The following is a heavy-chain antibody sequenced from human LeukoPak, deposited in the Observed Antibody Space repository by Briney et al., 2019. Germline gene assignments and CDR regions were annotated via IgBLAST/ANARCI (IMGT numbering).Heavy chain of an antibody. J-gene: IGHJ6*02. CDR1: GFTFSSYD. CDR2: IGTAGDT. V-gene: IGHV3-13*01. Sequence: GGSLRLSCAASGFTFSSYDMHWVRQATGKGLEWVSAIGTAGDTYYPGSVKGRFTISRENAKNSLYLQMNSLRAGDTAVYYCARAGGSGSYSSDYYGMDVWGQGTTVTVSS. D-gene: IGHD3-10*01. CDR3: ARAGGSGSYSSDYYGMDV.